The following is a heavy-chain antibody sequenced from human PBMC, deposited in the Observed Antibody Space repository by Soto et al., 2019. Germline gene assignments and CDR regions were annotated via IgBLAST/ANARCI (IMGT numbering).Heavy chain of an antibody. D-gene: IGHD5-18*01. CDR3: TNEGLWLFDY. V-gene: IGHV1-2*04. CDR2: INPNSGGT. CDR1: GYTFTGYY. Sequence: ASVKVSCKASGYTFTGYYMHWVRQAPGQGLEWMGWINPNSGGTNYAQKFQGWVTITKDTSKNQVDLTITNMDPVNTATYYCTNEGLWLFDYWGRGTRVTVSS. J-gene: IGHJ4*02.